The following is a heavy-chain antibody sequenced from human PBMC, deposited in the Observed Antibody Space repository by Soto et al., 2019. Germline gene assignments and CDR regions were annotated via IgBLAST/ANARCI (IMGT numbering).Heavy chain of an antibody. CDR3: ARVCLGGDCYSAKLYWYFDL. J-gene: IGHJ2*01. Sequence: QVQLVESGGGLVKPGGSLRLSCAASGFTFSDYYMSWIRQAPGKGLEWVSYISSSSSYTNYADSVKCRFTISRDNAKNSLYLQMNSLRAEDTAVYYCARVCLGGDCYSAKLYWYFDLWGRGTLVTVSS. CDR2: ISSSSSYT. CDR1: GFTFSDYY. V-gene: IGHV3-11*06. D-gene: IGHD2-21*02.